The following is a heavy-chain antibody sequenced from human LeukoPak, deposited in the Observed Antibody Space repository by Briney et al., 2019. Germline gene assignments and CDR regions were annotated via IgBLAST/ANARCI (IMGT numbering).Heavy chain of an antibody. D-gene: IGHD3-3*01. CDR2: ISGSGGST. CDR3: AKDRLRFLEWLIARAGAFDI. CDR1: GFTFSSYA. V-gene: IGHV3-23*01. Sequence: GGSLRLSCAASGFTFSSYAVSWVRQAPGKGLEWVSAISGSGGSTYYADSVKGWFTISRDNSKNTLYLQMNSLRAEDTAVYYCAKDRLRFLEWLIARAGAFDIWGQGTMVTVSS. J-gene: IGHJ3*02.